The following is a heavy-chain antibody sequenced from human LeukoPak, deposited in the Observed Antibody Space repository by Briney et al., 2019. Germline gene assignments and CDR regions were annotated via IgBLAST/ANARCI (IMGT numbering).Heavy chain of an antibody. V-gene: IGHV4-39*07. CDR3: ARETSLAGFASGLGFNY. J-gene: IGHJ4*02. Sequence: SETLSLTCTASGGSISSSSYYWGWIRQPPGKGLEWIGSIYYSGSTYYNPSLKSRVTISVDTSKNQFSLKLSSVTAADTAVYYCARETSLAGFASGLGFNYWGQGILVTVSS. CDR1: GGSISSSSYY. CDR2: IYYSGST. D-gene: IGHD6-19*01.